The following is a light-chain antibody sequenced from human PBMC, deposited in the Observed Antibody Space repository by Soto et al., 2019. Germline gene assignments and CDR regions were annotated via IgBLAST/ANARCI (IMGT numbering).Light chain of an antibody. Sequence: QSVLTQPASVSGSPGQSITISCTGTNSDVGGYNYVSWYQQHPGKAPKLMIYEVTNRPSGVSHRFSGSKSGNTASLTISVLQAEDEADYYCSSYTTSTALRVFGGGTKLTVL. CDR3: SSYTTSTALRV. CDR2: EVT. J-gene: IGLJ3*02. CDR1: NSDVGGYNY. V-gene: IGLV2-14*01.